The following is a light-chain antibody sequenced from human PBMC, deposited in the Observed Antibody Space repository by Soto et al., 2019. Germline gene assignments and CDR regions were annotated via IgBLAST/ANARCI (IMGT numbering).Light chain of an antibody. Sequence: EIWLTQSPGTLSLSPGERATLSCRASQSVSNNYLAWYQQKPGQAPRLLIYGASNRATGIPDRLSGSGSGTEFTLTISRLEPEDFAVYYCQQYGSSGTFGQGTKVDIK. J-gene: IGKJ1*01. CDR2: GAS. V-gene: IGKV3-20*01. CDR1: QSVSNNY. CDR3: QQYGSSGT.